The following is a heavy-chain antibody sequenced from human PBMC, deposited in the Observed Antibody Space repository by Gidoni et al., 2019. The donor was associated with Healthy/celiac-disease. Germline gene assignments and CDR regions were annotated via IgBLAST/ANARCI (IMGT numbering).Heavy chain of an antibody. CDR2: ISYDGSNK. Sequence: QVQLVESGGGVVQPGRSLRLSCAASGFTFSRYAMHWVRQAPGKGLEWVAVISYDGSNKYYADSVKGRFTISRDNSKNTLYLQMNSLRAEDTAVYYCAREGFDPWGQGTLVTVSS. CDR3: AREGFDP. J-gene: IGHJ5*02. CDR1: GFTFSRYA. V-gene: IGHV3-30*04.